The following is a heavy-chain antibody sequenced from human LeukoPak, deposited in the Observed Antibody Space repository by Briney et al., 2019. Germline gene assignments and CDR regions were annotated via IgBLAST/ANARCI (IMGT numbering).Heavy chain of an antibody. Sequence: ASVKVSCKASGYTFTGYYMHWVRQAPGQGLEWMGWINPNSGGTNYAQKFQGRVTMTRDTSISTAYMELSRLRSDDTAVYYCARAYDSSGYYYPGDYWGQGTLVTVSS. V-gene: IGHV1-2*02. J-gene: IGHJ4*02. CDR2: INPNSGGT. D-gene: IGHD3-22*01. CDR3: ARAYDSSGYYYPGDY. CDR1: GYTFTGYY.